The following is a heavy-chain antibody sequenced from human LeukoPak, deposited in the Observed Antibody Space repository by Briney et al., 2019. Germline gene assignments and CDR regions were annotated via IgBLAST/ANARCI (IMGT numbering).Heavy chain of an antibody. Sequence: VASVKVSCKASGYTFTGYYMHWVRQAPGQGLGWMGWINPNSGGTNYAQKFQGRVTMTRDTSISTAYMELSRLRSDDTAVYYCARSFIAAAVLGDYFDYWGQGTLVTVSS. CDR2: INPNSGGT. CDR1: GYTFTGYY. J-gene: IGHJ4*02. CDR3: ARSFIAAAVLGDYFDY. V-gene: IGHV1-2*02. D-gene: IGHD6-13*01.